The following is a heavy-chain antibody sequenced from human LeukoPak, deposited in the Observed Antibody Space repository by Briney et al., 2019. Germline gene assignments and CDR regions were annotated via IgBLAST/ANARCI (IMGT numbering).Heavy chain of an antibody. V-gene: IGHV3-7*01. J-gene: IGHJ4*02. Sequence: LEWVANIKQDGSEKYYVDSVKGRFTISRDNAKNSLYLQMNSLRAEDTAVYYCARDPTDYWGQGTLVTVSS. CDR3: ARDPTDY. CDR2: IKQDGSEK.